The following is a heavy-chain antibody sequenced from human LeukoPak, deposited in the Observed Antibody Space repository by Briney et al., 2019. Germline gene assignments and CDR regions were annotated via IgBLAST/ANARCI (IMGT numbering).Heavy chain of an antibody. D-gene: IGHD6-13*01. V-gene: IGHV4-39*01. Sequence: SETLSLTCTVSGDSISSSSYYWGWIRQPPGKGLEWIGSIYYSGSTYYNPSLKSRVTISVDTSKNQFSLKLSSMTAADTAVYYCARRRGYSSSWYEPWGQGTLVTVSS. CDR3: ARRRGYSSSWYEP. CDR1: GDSISSSSYY. CDR2: IYYSGST. J-gene: IGHJ5*02.